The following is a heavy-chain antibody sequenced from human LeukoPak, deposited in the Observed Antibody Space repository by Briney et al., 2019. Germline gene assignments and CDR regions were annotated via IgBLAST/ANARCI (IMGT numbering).Heavy chain of an antibody. CDR3: ARQARVGAAFNWFDP. D-gene: IGHD1-26*01. V-gene: IGHV4-39*01. CDR1: GDSISNSNCY. Sequence: SETLSLTCTVSGDSISNSNCYWRWIRQPPGKGLVRIGSIDFSGGTYYYASSKSPVTISVATSKNQFSLSLSSVTAAATSVCGCARQARVGAAFNWFDPWGQGTLVTVSS. J-gene: IGHJ5*02. CDR2: IDFSGGT.